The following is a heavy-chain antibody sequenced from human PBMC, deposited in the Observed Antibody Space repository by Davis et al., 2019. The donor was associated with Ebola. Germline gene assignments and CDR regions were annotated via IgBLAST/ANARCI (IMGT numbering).Heavy chain of an antibody. J-gene: IGHJ6*02. Sequence: MPGGSLRLSCTVSGGSISSSSYYWGWIRQPPGKGLEWIGSIYYSGSTYYNPSPKSRVTISVDTSKNQFSLKLSSVTAADTAVYYCARPRYCSSTSCYSYYYGMDVWGQGTTVTVSS. D-gene: IGHD2-2*01. CDR2: IYYSGST. CDR1: GGSISSSSYY. CDR3: ARPRYCSSTSCYSYYYGMDV. V-gene: IGHV4-39*01.